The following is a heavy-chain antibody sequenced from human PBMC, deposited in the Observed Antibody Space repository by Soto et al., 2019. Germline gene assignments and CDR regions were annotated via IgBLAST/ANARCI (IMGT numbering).Heavy chain of an antibody. J-gene: IGHJ4*02. V-gene: IGHV1-46*01. Sequence: ASVKVSWKASGYTFTSYYMHWVRQAPGQGLEWMGIINPSGGSTSYAQKFQGRVTMTRDTSTSTVYMELSSLRSEDTAVYYCARDRIMITFGGVMTLRYRGQGTLVTVSS. CDR2: INPSGGST. CDR3: ARDRIMITFGGVMTLRY. CDR1: GYTFTSYY. D-gene: IGHD3-16*01.